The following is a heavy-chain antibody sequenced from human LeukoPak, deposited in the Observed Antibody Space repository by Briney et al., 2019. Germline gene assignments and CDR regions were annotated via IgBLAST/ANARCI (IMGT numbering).Heavy chain of an antibody. V-gene: IGHV1-69*04. J-gene: IGHJ5*02. CDR3: AREGVVPAALNWFDP. CDR2: IIPILGIA. CDR1: GGTFSSYA. D-gene: IGHD2-2*01. Sequence: SVKVSCKASGGTFSSYAISWVRQAPGQGLEWMGRIIPILGIANYAQKFQGRVTITADKSTSTAYMELSSLRSEDTAVYYCAREGVVPAALNWFDPWGQGTLVTVSS.